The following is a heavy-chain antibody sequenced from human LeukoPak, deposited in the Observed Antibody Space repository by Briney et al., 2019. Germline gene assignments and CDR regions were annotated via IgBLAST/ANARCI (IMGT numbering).Heavy chain of an antibody. CDR2: IQYDGSNE. CDR3: AKDRCSNGVGCYYYYMDV. V-gene: IGHV3-30*02. Sequence: GGSLRLSCAASRFTFSSYGMHWVRQAAGKGLEWVAYIQYDGSNEQYADSVKGRFIISRDSSKNILYLQMNSLRAEDTAVYYCAKDRCSNGVGCYYYYMDVWGKGTTVTISS. CDR1: RFTFSSYG. J-gene: IGHJ6*03. D-gene: IGHD2-8*01.